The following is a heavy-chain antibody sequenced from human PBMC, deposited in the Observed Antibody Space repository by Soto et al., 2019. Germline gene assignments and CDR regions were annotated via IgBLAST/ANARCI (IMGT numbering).Heavy chain of an antibody. J-gene: IGHJ1*01. V-gene: IGHV3-7*01. CDR3: ATTLTTSAEYFQY. CDR2: IKEGGSDK. Sequence: DVQLVESGGGLVQPGGSLRLSCGPSGFIFRNYWMSWVRQFPGKGLEWVAHIKEGGSDKYYGDSVKGRFIISRDNAKNSLFLKMNSLRAEDTAVYYCATTLTTSAEYFQYWGQGTLVTVSS. CDR1: GFIFRNYW. D-gene: IGHD3-16*01.